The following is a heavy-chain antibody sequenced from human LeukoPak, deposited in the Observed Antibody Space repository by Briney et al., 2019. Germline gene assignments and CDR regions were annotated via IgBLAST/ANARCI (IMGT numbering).Heavy chain of an antibody. D-gene: IGHD1-26*01. V-gene: IGHV4-61*01. CDR1: GGSVSSGRHF. J-gene: IGHJ4*02. CDR2: IYNSGST. Sequence: SETLSLTCTVSGGSVSSGRHFWTWIRQPPGKGLEWIGYIYNSGSTSYNPSLKSRVTISVDTSKNQSSLKLSSVTAADTAAYYCASDRTPVGATGLDYWGQGTLVTVSS. CDR3: ASDRTPVGATGLDY.